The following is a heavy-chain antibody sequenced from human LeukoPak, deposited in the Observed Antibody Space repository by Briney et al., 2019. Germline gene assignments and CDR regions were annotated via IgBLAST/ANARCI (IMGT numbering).Heavy chain of an antibody. Sequence: SETLSLTCTVSGGSISSSSYYWSWIRQPPGKGLEWIGYIYYSGSTNYNPSLKSRVTISVDTSKNQFSLKLSSVTAADTAVYYCARHILRDAFDIWGQGTMVTVSS. V-gene: IGHV4-61*05. CDR1: GGSISSSSYY. CDR2: IYYSGST. J-gene: IGHJ3*02. D-gene: IGHD2-8*01. CDR3: ARHILRDAFDI.